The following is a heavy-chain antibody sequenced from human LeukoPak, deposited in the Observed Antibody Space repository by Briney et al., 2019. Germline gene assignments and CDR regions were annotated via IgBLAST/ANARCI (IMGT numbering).Heavy chain of an antibody. V-gene: IGHV3-30*02. Sequence: GGSLSPSCAASGFTFSYYGMHWVRQAPGKGLEWVAFIRYDGSNNLYADSVRGRFTISRDNSKNTLYLQMNTLRAEDTAVYYCARDRYYDSAIENWGQGFPVAASS. CDR2: IRYDGSNN. D-gene: IGHD3-22*01. CDR3: ARDRYYDSAIEN. CDR1: GFTFSYYG. J-gene: IGHJ4*02.